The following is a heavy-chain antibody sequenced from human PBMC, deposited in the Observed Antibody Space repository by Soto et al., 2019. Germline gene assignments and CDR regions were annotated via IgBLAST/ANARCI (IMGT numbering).Heavy chain of an antibody. CDR2: ISGSGGST. Sequence: VSLRLSCAASGFTFSSYAMSWVRQAPGKGLEWVSAISGSGGSTYYADSVKGRFTISRDNSKNTLYLQMNSLRAEDTAVYYCAKKPRWGSYHLFDYWGQGTLVTVSS. V-gene: IGHV3-23*01. J-gene: IGHJ4*02. CDR1: GFTFSSYA. D-gene: IGHD3-16*02. CDR3: AKKPRWGSYHLFDY.